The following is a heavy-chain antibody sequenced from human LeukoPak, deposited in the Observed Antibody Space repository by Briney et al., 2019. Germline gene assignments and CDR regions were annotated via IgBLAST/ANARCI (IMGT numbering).Heavy chain of an antibody. CDR2: ISYDGSNK. CDR1: GFXFSSYG. CDR3: AKVGGVLWFGELLAPPDY. Sequence: GRSPRLSCAASGFXFSSYGMHWVRQAPGKGLEWVADISYDGSNKYYADSVKGRFTISTDNSKNTLYLQMNSLRAEDTAVYYCAKVGGVLWFGELLAPPDYWGQGTLVTVSS. V-gene: IGHV3-30*18. D-gene: IGHD3-10*01. J-gene: IGHJ4*02.